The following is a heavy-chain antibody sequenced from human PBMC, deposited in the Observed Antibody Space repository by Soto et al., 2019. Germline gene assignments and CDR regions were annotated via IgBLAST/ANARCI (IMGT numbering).Heavy chain of an antibody. CDR3: ASSNIAAAGFYYYALDV. CDR2: IYYSGST. Sequence: ASETLSLTCTVSGGSLSSYYWSWIRQPPGKGLEWIGYIYYSGSTNYNPSLKSRVTISVDTSKNQFSLKLSSVTAADTAVYYCASSNIAAAGFYYYALDVWGRGTTVTVSS. V-gene: IGHV4-59*01. D-gene: IGHD6-13*01. J-gene: IGHJ6*02. CDR1: GGSLSSYY.